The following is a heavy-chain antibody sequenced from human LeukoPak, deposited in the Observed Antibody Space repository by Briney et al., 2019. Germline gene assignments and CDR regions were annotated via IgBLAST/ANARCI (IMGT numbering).Heavy chain of an antibody. CDR3: ASRVITNPW. J-gene: IGHJ4*02. CDR1: GYSLSTAYY. V-gene: IGHV4-38-2*01. Sequence: KPSETLSLTCAVSGYSLSTAYYWGWIPQPPGEGLEWIGSIYRTGNTHYNPSLKDRVTLSVDTSKNQFSLNLNSVTAADTAVYYCASRVITNPWWGRGTLVTVSS. D-gene: IGHD1-1*01. CDR2: IYRTGNT.